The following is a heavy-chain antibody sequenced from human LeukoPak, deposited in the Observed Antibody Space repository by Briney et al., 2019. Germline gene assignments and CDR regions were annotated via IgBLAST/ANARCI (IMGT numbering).Heavy chain of an antibody. CDR1: GFTFSNHA. J-gene: IGHJ4*02. Sequence: GGSLRLSCAASGFTFSNHAMSWVRQTPGKGLQWVSVISGSGRTTEYADSAKGRFTISRDNSKNTLSLQMNSLRVEDTAIYYCAKNVVVKRYIDYWGQGTLVTVSS. CDR3: AKNVVVKRYIDY. V-gene: IGHV3-23*01. D-gene: IGHD2-15*01. CDR2: ISGSGRTT.